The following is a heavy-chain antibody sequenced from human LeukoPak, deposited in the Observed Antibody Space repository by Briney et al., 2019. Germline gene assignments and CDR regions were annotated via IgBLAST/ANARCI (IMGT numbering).Heavy chain of an antibody. CDR2: IYTSGST. Sequence: PSETLSLTCTVSGGSISSYYRSWIRQPAAKGLEWIGHIYTSGSTNYNPSLKSRVTISVDTSKNQFSLKLTSVTAADTAVYYCARDARYSYGSYYMDVWGKGTTVTVSS. V-gene: IGHV4-4*07. CDR1: GGSISSYY. CDR3: ARDARYSYGSYYMDV. J-gene: IGHJ6*03. D-gene: IGHD5-18*01.